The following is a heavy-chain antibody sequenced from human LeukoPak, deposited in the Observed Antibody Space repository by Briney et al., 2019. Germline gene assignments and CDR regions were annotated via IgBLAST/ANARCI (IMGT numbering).Heavy chain of an antibody. CDR1: GFTFDDYA. Sequence: GGSLRLSCAASGFTFDDYAMPWVRQAPGKGLEWVSGISYNSDTIAYADSVKGRFTISRDNAKNSLYLQMNSLRAEDTALYYCAKDYCGGDCYSGWYFDLWGRGTLVTVSS. CDR2: ISYNSDTI. CDR3: AKDYCGGDCYSGWYFDL. J-gene: IGHJ2*01. D-gene: IGHD2-21*02. V-gene: IGHV3-9*01.